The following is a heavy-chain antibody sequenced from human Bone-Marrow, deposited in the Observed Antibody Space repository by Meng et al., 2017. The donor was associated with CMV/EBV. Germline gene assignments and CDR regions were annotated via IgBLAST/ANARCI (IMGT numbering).Heavy chain of an antibody. J-gene: IGHJ4*02. D-gene: IGHD6-13*01. CDR1: GYSISSGYY. Sequence: GSLRLSCTVSGYSISSGYYWGWIRQPPGKGLEWIGSIYHSGSTYYNPSLKSRVTISVDTSKNQFSLKLSSVTAADTAVYYCARGRLAAGTLYYFDYWGQGTLVTVSS. CDR3: ARGRLAAGTLYYFDY. CDR2: IYHSGST. V-gene: IGHV4-38-2*02.